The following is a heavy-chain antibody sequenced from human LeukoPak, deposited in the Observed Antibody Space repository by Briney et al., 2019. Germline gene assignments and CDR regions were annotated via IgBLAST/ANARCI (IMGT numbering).Heavy chain of an antibody. CDR2: IYYSGST. J-gene: IGHJ4*02. D-gene: IGHD3-16*02. CDR3: ARGMGKFLLPNV. CDR1: GYSISSGYH. Sequence: PSETLSLTCAVSGYSISSGYHWGWIRQPPGKGLEWIGYIYYSGSTNYNPSLKSRVTISVDTSKNQFSLKLSSVTAADTAVYYCARGMGKFLLPNVWGQGTLVTVSS. V-gene: IGHV4-61*01.